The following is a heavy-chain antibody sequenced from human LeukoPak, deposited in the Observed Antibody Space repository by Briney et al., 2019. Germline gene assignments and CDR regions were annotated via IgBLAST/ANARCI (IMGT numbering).Heavy chain of an antibody. CDR2: IKEDGSVQ. CDR1: GFPFSAYW. CDR3: VGQLLRDV. Sequence: PGGSLRLSCTASGFPFSAYWISWVRQAPGKGLEWVANIKEDGSVQDYADSVKGRFTISRDNAKNSLYLQMNSLGVDDTGVYYCVGQLLRDVWGKGTTVTVSS. J-gene: IGHJ6*04. D-gene: IGHD2-2*01. V-gene: IGHV3-7*01.